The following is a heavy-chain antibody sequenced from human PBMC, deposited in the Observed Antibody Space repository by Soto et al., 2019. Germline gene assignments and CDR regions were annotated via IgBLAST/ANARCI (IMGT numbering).Heavy chain of an antibody. CDR3: ARSNGATSYYYYYGMDV. CDR2: ISCDGSNK. CDR1: GFTFSSYA. V-gene: IGHV3-30-3*01. J-gene: IGHJ6*02. D-gene: IGHD1-26*01. Sequence: QVQLVESGGGVVQPGRSLRLSCAASGFTFSSYAMHWVRQAPGKGLEWVAVISCDGSNKYYADSVKGRFTISRDNSKNTLYLQMNSLRAEDTAVYYCARSNGATSYYYYYGMDVWGQGTTVTVSS.